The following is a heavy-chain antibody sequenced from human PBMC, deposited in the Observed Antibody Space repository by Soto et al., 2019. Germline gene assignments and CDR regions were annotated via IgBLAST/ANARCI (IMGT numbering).Heavy chain of an antibody. J-gene: IGHJ4*02. CDR1: GVSISSGGYY. CDR2: IYYRGST. V-gene: IGHV4-31*03. D-gene: IGHD6-19*01. CDR3: ARDGDSSGWSNGSFDY. Sequence: QVQLQESGPGLVKPSQTLSLTCTVSGVSISSGGYYWSWIRQHPGQGREWIEYIYYRGSTYYNPSLKRRVTISVDTSKHQFSLKLSSVTAADTAVYYCARDGDSSGWSNGSFDYWSQGTLVTVSS.